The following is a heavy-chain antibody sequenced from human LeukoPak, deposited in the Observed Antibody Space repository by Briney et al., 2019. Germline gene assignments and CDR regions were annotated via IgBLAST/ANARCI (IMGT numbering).Heavy chain of an antibody. CDR1: GGTFSSYA. CDR2: INPSGGST. D-gene: IGHD3-22*01. Sequence: GSSVKVSCKASGGTFSSYAISWVRQAPGQGLEWMGIINPSGGSTSYAQKFQGRVTMTRDTSTSTVYMELSSLRSEDTAVYYCARDYYDSSGYYYVRYFDLWGRGTLVTVSS. J-gene: IGHJ2*01. V-gene: IGHV1-46*01. CDR3: ARDYYDSSGYYYVRYFDL.